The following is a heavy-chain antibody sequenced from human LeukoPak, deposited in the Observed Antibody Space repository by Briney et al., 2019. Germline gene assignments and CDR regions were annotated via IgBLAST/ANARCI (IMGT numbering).Heavy chain of an antibody. Sequence: PSETLSLTCTVSGGSISSYYWSWIRQPPGKGLEWIGYIYTSGSTNYNPSLKSRVTISVDTSKNQFSLKLGSVTAADTAVYYCARRSSSSEFDPWGQGTLVTVSS. V-gene: IGHV4-4*09. J-gene: IGHJ5*02. CDR2: IYTSGST. D-gene: IGHD6-6*01. CDR3: ARRSSSSEFDP. CDR1: GGSISSYY.